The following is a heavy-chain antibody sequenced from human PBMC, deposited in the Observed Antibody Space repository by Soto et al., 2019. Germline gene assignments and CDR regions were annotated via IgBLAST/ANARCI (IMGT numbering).Heavy chain of an antibody. CDR3: ARPLLRDGIDY. J-gene: IGHJ4*02. CDR2: IYYSGST. Sequence: SSETLSLTCTVSGGSISSSSYYWGWIRQPPGKGLEWIGSIYYSGSTYYNPSLKSRVTISVDTSKNQFSLKLSSVTAADTAVYYCARPLLRDGIDYWGQGTLVTVSS. CDR1: GGSISSSSYY. D-gene: IGHD3-22*01. V-gene: IGHV4-39*01.